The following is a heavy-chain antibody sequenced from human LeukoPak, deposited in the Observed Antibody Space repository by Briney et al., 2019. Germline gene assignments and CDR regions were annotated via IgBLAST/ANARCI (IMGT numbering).Heavy chain of an antibody. D-gene: IGHD3-10*01. CDR1: GFTFDDYA. CDR2: ISWNSGSI. J-gene: IGHJ4*02. Sequence: PGGSLRLSCAASGFTFDDYAMHWVRQAPGKGLEWVSGISWNSGSIGYADSVKGRFTISRDNAKNSLYLQMNSLRAEDTALYYCASSEYWGQGTLVTVSS. CDR3: ASSEY. V-gene: IGHV3-9*01.